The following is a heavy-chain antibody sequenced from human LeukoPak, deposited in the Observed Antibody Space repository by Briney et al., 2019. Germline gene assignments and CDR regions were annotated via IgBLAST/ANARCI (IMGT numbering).Heavy chain of an antibody. J-gene: IGHJ4*02. D-gene: IGHD1-1*01. V-gene: IGHV4-38-2*01. Sequence: PSEILSLTCAVSGYSISTAYYWGWIRQPPGKGLEWIGSIYRTGNTHYNPSLKDRVTLSVDTSKNQFSLNLRSMTAADTAVYYCASRVITNPWWGRGTLVTVSS. CDR1: GYSISTAYY. CDR2: IYRTGNT. CDR3: ASRVITNPW.